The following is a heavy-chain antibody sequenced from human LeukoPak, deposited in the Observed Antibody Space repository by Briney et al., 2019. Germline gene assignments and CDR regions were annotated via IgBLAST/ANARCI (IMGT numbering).Heavy chain of an antibody. V-gene: IGHV1-69*04. CDR3: ARDQLELGTHWFDP. CDR2: IIPVLEEA. Sequence: APVKVSCKASGVTFSNSGITWVRQAPGQGLEWMGRIIPVLEEAQYAQNFQGKVTITADKSTSTAYMELHSLTSGDTAVYYCARDQLELGTHWFDPWGQGTLVTVSS. CDR1: GVTFSNSG. D-gene: IGHD1-1*01. J-gene: IGHJ5*02.